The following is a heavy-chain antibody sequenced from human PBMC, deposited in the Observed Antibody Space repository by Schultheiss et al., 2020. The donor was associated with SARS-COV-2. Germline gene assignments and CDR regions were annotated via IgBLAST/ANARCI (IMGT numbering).Heavy chain of an antibody. V-gene: IGHV1-46*01. CDR3: ATVGATTGDAFDI. CDR1: GYTFTSYY. CDR2: INPSGGST. Sequence: ASVKVSCKASGYTFTSYYMHWVRQAPGQGLEWMGIINPSGGSTTYAQKFQGRVTMTRDTSISTAYMELSRLRSDDTAVYYCATVGATTGDAFDIWGQGTMVTVSS. J-gene: IGHJ3*02. D-gene: IGHD1-26*01.